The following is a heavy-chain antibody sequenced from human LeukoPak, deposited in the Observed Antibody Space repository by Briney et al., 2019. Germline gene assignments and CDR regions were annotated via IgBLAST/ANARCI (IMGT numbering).Heavy chain of an antibody. D-gene: IGHD1-26*01. CDR3: AKQEGWDLGNYYADH. Sequence: PGGSLRLSCAASGFTFKDYATSWVRQAPGKGLEWISTIFGDGGGDYYADSVRGRFTMSRDNSKNTLYLQMNSLRGDDTAVYYCAKQEGWDLGNYYADHWGRGTLVTVSS. CDR1: GFTFKDYA. V-gene: IGHV3-23*01. J-gene: IGHJ5*02. CDR2: IFGDGGGD.